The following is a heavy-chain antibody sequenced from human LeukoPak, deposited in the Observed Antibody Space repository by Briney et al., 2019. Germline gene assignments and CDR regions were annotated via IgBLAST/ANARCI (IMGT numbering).Heavy chain of an antibody. CDR1: GFTFSSYS. Sequence: GSLRLSCAASGFTFSSYSMNWVRQAPGKGLEWVSSISGSGAMTYYADSVKGRFTISRDNAMDTLYLQMNSLRAEDTAVYYCARVGPRGYYYYYMDVWGKGTTVTISS. CDR2: ISGSGAMT. J-gene: IGHJ6*03. D-gene: IGHD1-26*01. CDR3: ARVGPRGYYYYYMDV. V-gene: IGHV3-21*01.